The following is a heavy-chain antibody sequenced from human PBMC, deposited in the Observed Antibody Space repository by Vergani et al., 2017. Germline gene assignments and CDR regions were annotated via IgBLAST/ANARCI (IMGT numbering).Heavy chain of an antibody. CDR3: ARDLSYCSSTSCYDLNC. J-gene: IGHJ4*02. CDR2: INPNSGGT. D-gene: IGHD2-2*01. V-gene: IGHV1-2*02. CDR1: GYTFTGYY. Sequence: QVQLVQSGAEVKKPGASVKVSCKASGYTFTGYYMHWVRQAPGQGLEWMGWINPNSGGTNYAQKFQGRVTMTRDTSISTAYMELSRLRSDDTAVYYCARDLSYCSSTSCYDLNCWGQGTLVTVSS.